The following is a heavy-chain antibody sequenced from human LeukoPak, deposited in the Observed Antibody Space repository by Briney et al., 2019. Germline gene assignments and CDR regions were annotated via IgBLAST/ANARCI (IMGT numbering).Heavy chain of an antibody. CDR2: ISSSSKYI. CDR3: ARVSTAVSLAIDY. V-gene: IGHV3-21*06. CDR1: GFSFSSYS. Sequence: GGSLRLSCAASGFSFSSYSMNWVRQAPGKGLEWVSVISSSSKYIYYADSVKGRFTISRDNTKNSLYLQMNSLRAEDTAVYYCARVSTAVSLAIDYWGQGTLVTVST. J-gene: IGHJ4*02. D-gene: IGHD6-13*01.